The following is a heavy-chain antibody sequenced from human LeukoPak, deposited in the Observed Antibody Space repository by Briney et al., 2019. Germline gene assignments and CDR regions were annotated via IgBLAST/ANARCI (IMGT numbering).Heavy chain of an antibody. CDR3: ARELRRDDC. CDR1: GYTFTSYD. CDR2: MNPNSGDT. D-gene: IGHD2-21*01. J-gene: IGHJ4*02. V-gene: IGHV1-8*01. Sequence: ASVKVSCKASGYTFTSYDINWVRQATGQGLEWMGYMNPNSGDTGYAQKFQGGVTITWDTSISTAYMELSSLRSEHTAMYYCARELRRDDCWGQGTLVTVSS.